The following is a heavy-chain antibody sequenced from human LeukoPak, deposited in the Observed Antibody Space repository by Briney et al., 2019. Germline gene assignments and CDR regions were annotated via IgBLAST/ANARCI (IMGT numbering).Heavy chain of an antibody. D-gene: IGHD6-19*01. J-gene: IGHJ4*02. CDR3: ARVWSFALAVAAKDYFDY. Sequence: SETLSLTCTVSGGSISSGGYYWSWIRQHPGKGLEWIGYIYYSGSTYYNPSLKSRVTISVDTSKNQFSLKLSSVTAADTAVYYCARVWSFALAVAAKDYFDYWGQGTLVTVSS. CDR2: IYYSGST. V-gene: IGHV4-31*03. CDR1: GGSISSGGYY.